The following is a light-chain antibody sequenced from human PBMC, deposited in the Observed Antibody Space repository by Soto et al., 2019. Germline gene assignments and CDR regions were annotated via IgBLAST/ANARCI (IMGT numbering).Light chain of an antibody. V-gene: IGKV1-39*01. CDR3: QQRFSSPPIT. CDR2: DAS. J-gene: IGKJ5*01. Sequence: DIQMSQSPSSLSASVGDIITITCRASQSIGSFLHWYQQRPGRALRLLIHDASSLQSGVPSRFSGSGSGTEFTLTISGLQPEDFATYYCQQRFSSPPITFGQGTRLEIK. CDR1: QSIGSF.